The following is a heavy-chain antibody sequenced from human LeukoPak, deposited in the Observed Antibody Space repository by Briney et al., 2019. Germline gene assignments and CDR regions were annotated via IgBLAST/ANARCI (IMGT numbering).Heavy chain of an antibody. D-gene: IGHD6-19*01. Sequence: SETLSLTCTVSGGSISSYYWSWIRKPPGKGLEWIGYIYYSGSTNYNPSLKSRVTISVDTSKNQFSLKLSSVTAADTAVYYCASLGSGPYFDYWGQGTLVTVSS. CDR3: ASLGSGPYFDY. CDR2: IYYSGST. J-gene: IGHJ4*02. V-gene: IGHV4-59*01. CDR1: GGSISSYY.